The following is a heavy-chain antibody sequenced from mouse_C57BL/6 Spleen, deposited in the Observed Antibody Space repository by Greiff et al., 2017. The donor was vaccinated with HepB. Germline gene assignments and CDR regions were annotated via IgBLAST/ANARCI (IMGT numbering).Heavy chain of an antibody. Sequence: VQLQQSGPELVKPGASVKISCKASGYSFTSYYIHWVKQRPGQGLEWIGWIYPGSGNTKYNEKFKGKATLTADTSSSTAYMQLSSLTSEDSAVYYCARAGRDYAMDYWGQGTSVTVSS. V-gene: IGHV1-66*01. J-gene: IGHJ4*01. CDR3: ARAGRDYAMDY. D-gene: IGHD1-1*01. CDR2: IYPGSGNT. CDR1: GYSFTSYY.